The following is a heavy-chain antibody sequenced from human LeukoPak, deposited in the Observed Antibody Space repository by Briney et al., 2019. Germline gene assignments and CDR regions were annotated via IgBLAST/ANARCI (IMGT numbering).Heavy chain of an antibody. CDR1: GYTFTSYG. J-gene: IGHJ4*02. D-gene: IGHD2-15*01. Sequence: ASVKVSCKGSGYTFTSYGISWVRQAPRQGLEWMGWISAYNGNTNYAQKLQGRVTMTTHTPTSTAYMEPRSLRAECTPVSRLSRIFRDCSGPNIDSGAQGTLVTVSS. CDR3: SRIFRDCSGPNIDS. V-gene: IGHV1-18*01. CDR2: ISAYNGNT.